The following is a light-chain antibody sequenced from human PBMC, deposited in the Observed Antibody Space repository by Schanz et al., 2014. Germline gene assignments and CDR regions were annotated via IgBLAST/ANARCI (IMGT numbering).Light chain of an antibody. CDR3: SSYTSSSSGV. CDR1: SSDLGGYNS. CDR2: DVS. J-gene: IGLJ3*02. Sequence: QSALTQPASVSGSPGQSITISCTGTSSDLGGYNSVSWYQQHPGKAPKLMIYDVSNRPSGISNRFSGSKSGNTASLTISGLQAEDEADYYCSSYTSSSSGVFGGGTKLTVL. V-gene: IGLV2-14*03.